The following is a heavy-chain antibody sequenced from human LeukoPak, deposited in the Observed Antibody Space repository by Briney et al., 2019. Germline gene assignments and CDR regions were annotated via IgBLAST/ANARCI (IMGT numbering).Heavy chain of an antibody. J-gene: IGHJ2*01. D-gene: IGHD5-12*01. CDR1: GGSISSSNW. CDR3: ARAFRGHEGYDYVGWYFDL. CDR2: IYHSGST. Sequence: PSGTLSLTCAVSGGSISSSNWWSWVRQPPGKGLEWIGEIYHSGSTNYNPSLKSRVTISVDTSKNQFSLKLSSVTAADTAVYYCARAFRGHEGYDYVGWYFDLWGRGTLVTVSS. V-gene: IGHV4-4*02.